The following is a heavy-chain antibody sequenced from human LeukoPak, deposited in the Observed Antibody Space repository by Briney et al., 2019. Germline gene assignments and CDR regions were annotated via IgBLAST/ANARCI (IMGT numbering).Heavy chain of an antibody. CDR2: IYSWGRK. J-gene: IGHJ6*02. CDR3: ARHLEVGTVYYYGMDV. V-gene: IGHV3-66*02. Sequence: GGSLRLSCAASGFTVSSNYMSWVRQAPGKGLEWVSVIYSWGRKYYTDSVKGRWTISSDKSKNTLYLQINTLKAEDTAVHYCARHLEVGTVYYYGMDVWGQGTTVTVSS. D-gene: IGHD3/OR15-3a*01. CDR1: GFTVSSNY.